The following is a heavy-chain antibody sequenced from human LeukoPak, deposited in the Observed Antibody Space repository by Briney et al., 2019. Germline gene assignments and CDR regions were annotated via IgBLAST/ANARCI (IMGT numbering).Heavy chain of an antibody. V-gene: IGHV1-69*01. CDR2: VIPILHTT. CDR3: ARGTQLGIVWGYYYFGMDV. J-gene: IGHJ6*02. CDR1: GGTFSTSA. D-gene: IGHD7-27*01. Sequence: ASVKVSCKASGGTFSTSAFTWVRQAPGQGLEWMGGVIPILHTTNYAQHFQGRVSITADESTSTAYMELSGLISGDTAVYYCARGTQLGIVWGYYYFGMDVWGHGTTVTVSS.